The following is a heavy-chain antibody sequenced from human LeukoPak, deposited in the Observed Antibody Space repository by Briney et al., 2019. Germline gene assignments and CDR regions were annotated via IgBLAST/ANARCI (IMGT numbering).Heavy chain of an antibody. D-gene: IGHD3-16*01. Sequence: ASVKVSCKASGNTFTTYDINWVRQAPGQGLEWMGWINPNSGNTAYAQNFQGRVTMTRDSSRSTVYMELSSLKSEDTAVYYCARGWTWGDSWGQGSPVTVSS. CDR3: ARGWTWGDS. V-gene: IGHV1-8*01. J-gene: IGHJ1*01. CDR2: INPNSGNT. CDR1: GNTFTTYD.